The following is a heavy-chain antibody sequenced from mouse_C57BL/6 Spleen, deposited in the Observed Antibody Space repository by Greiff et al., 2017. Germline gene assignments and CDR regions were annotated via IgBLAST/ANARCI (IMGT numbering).Heavy chain of an antibody. V-gene: IGHV1-76*01. CDR2: IYPGSGHT. J-gene: IGHJ1*01. D-gene: IGHD6-2*01. CDR1: GYTFTDYY. Sequence: VQLQQSGAELVRPGASVKLSCKASGYTFTDYYINWVKQRPGQGLEWIGMIYPGSGHTNYNEKFKGKATLTAEKSSSTAYMQLSSLTSEDSAVLVCARSSYVGYTAGYSGKGTKTLVSVAKKRHSSPDV. CDR3: ARSSYVGYTAGYSGKGTKTLVSVAKKRHSSPDV.